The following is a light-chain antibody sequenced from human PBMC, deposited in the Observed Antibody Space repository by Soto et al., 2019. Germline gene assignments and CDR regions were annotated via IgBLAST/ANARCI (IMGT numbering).Light chain of an antibody. CDR2: EVT. CDR3: CSYAGSYTWV. CDR1: SSDVGGYNY. V-gene: IGLV2-11*01. Sequence: QSALTQPPSASGSPGQSVTISCTGTSSDVGGYNYVSWYQQHPGKAPKLIISEVTQRPSGVPDRFSGTKSGNTASLTISGLQAEDEADYYCCSYAGSYTWVFGSGTKVTVL. J-gene: IGLJ1*01.